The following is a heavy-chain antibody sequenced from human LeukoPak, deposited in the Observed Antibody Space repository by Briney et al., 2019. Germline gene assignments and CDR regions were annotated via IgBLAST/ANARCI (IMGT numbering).Heavy chain of an antibody. V-gene: IGHV3-23*01. D-gene: IGHD5-12*01. CDR1: GFTFSSYG. Sequence: GGTLRLSCAASGFTFSSYGVSWVRQAPGKGLEWVSAISGSGGSTYYADSVKGRFTISRDNSKNTLYLQMNSLRAEDTAVYYCASSYSGYDFYAFDIWGQGTMVTVSS. CDR3: ASSYSGYDFYAFDI. CDR2: ISGSGGST. J-gene: IGHJ3*02.